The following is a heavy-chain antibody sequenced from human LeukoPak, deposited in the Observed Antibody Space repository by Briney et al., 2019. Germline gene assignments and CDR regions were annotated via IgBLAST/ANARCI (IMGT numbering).Heavy chain of an antibody. CDR3: ARASIVGAPYYFDY. CDR1: GGTFSSSA. Sequence: WASVKVSCKASGGTFSSSAISWVRQAPGQGLEWMGRIIPIFGTANYAQKFQGRVTITTDESTSTAYMELSSLRSEDTAVYYCARASIVGAPYYFDYWGQGILVTVSS. J-gene: IGHJ4*02. V-gene: IGHV1-69*05. CDR2: IIPIFGTA. D-gene: IGHD1-26*01.